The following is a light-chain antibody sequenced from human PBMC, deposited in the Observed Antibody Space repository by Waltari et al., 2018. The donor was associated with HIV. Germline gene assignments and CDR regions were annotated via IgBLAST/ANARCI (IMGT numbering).Light chain of an antibody. V-gene: IGKV3-20*01. CDR3: QQHGTSRMT. Sequence: EIVLTQSPGTLSLSPGEIATLSCRASQSISSSSLAWYQQQRGQAPRLIIYGASSRATGIADRFSGSGSATDFTLIIARLEPEDFAVYYCQQHGTSRMTFGQGTRLEI. J-gene: IGKJ2*01. CDR1: QSISSSS. CDR2: GAS.